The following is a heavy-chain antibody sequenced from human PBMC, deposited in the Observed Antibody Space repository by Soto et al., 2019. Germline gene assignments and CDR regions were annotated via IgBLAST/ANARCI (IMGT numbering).Heavy chain of an antibody. CDR2: ISGSGGST. V-gene: IGHV3-23*01. CDR1: GFTFSSYA. Sequence: EVQLLESGGGLVQPGGSLRLSCAASGFTFSSYAMSWVRQAPGKGLEWVSAISGSGGSTYYADSVKGRFTISRDNSKNTLYLQMNSLRAEDTAVYYCAKDENPRAYGYGSSYDYVWGSYRVSVGVMDVWGQGTTVTVSS. CDR3: AKDENPRAYGYGSSYDYVWGSYRVSVGVMDV. D-gene: IGHD3-16*02. J-gene: IGHJ6*02.